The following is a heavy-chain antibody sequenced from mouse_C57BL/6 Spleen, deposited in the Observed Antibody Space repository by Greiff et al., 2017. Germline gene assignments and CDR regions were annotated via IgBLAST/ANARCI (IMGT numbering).Heavy chain of an antibody. CDR3: AREAWFAY. CDR1: GFNIKDYY. V-gene: IGHV14-2*01. Sequence: EVQLQQSGAELVKPRASVKLSCTASGFNIKDYYMHWVKQRTEQGLEWIGRIDPEDGETKYAPKCQGKATITADTSSNTAYLKLSSLTSEDTAVYYCAREAWFAYWGQGTLVTVSA. J-gene: IGHJ3*01. CDR2: IDPEDGET.